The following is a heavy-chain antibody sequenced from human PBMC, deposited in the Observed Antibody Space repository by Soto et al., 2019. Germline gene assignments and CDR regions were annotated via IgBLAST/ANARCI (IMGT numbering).Heavy chain of an antibody. D-gene: IGHD6-19*01. J-gene: IGHJ6*02. CDR1: GDTFSSYA. V-gene: IGHV1-69*01. CDR2: IIPIFGTA. CDR3: ARGRAVAGKYYYYYGMDV. Sequence: QVQLVQSGAEVKKPGSSVKVSCKASGDTFSSYAISWVRQAPGQGLEWMGGIIPIFGTANYAQKFQGRVTITADESTSTAYMELSSLRSEDTAVYYCARGRAVAGKYYYYYGMDVWGQGTTVTVSS.